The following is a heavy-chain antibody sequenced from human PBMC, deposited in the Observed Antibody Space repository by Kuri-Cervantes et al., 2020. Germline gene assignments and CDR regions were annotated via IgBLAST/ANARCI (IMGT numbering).Heavy chain of an antibody. J-gene: IGHJ4*02. D-gene: IGHD2-15*01. V-gene: IGHV4-4*07. CDR2: IYTSGST. CDR3: ARGQEYCSGGSCRSYYFDY. CDR1: GGSISSYY. Sequence: GSLRLSCTVSGGSISSYYWSWIRQPAGKGLEWIGRIYTSGSTNYNPSLKSRVTMSVDTSKNQFSLKLSSVTAADTAVYYCARGQEYCSGGSCRSYYFDYWGQGTLVTVSS.